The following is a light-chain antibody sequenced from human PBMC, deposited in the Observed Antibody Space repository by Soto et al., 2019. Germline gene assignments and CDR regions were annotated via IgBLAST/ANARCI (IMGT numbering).Light chain of an antibody. V-gene: IGLV1-44*01. CDR3: AAWDDSLNAVV. J-gene: IGLJ2*01. CDR2: SNN. Sequence: QAEVTQPPSASGTPGQRVTISCSGVSSNIGSNSVNWYQQLPGTAPNLLIYSNNQRPSGVPDRFSGSKSGTSASLAISGLQSEDEADYYCAAWDDSLNAVVFGGGTKLTVL. CDR1: SSNIGSNS.